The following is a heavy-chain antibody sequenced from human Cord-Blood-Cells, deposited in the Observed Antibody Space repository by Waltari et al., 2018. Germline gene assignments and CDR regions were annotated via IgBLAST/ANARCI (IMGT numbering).Heavy chain of an antibody. CDR3: ARDRIAARRKSDFDY. CDR1: GYTFTSYG. V-gene: IGHV1-18*01. Sequence: QVQLVQSGAEVKKPGASVKVSCKASGYTFTSYGISWVRQAPGQGLEWMGWIRAYNGNTNYAQKLQGRVTMTTDTSTSTAYMELRSLRSDDTAVYYCARDRIAARRKSDFDYWGQGTLVTVSS. J-gene: IGHJ4*02. D-gene: IGHD6-6*01. CDR2: IRAYNGNT.